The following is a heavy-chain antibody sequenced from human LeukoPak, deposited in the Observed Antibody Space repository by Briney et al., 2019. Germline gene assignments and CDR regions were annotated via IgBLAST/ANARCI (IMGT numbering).Heavy chain of an antibody. Sequence: ASVNVSCKASGYTFTGYYMHWVRQAPGQGLEWMGWINPNSGGTNYAQKFQGRVTMTRDTSISTAYMELSRLRSDDTAVYYCARDLLLYGPHYFDYWGQGTLVTVSS. D-gene: IGHD3-16*01. CDR1: GYTFTGYY. V-gene: IGHV1-2*02. J-gene: IGHJ4*02. CDR3: ARDLLLYGPHYFDY. CDR2: INPNSGGT.